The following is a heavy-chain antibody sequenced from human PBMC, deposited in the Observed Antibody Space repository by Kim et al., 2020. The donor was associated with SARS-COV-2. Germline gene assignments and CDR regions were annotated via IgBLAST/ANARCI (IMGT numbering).Heavy chain of an antibody. CDR1: GGSISSYY. V-gene: IGHV4-59*08. D-gene: IGHD3-16*02. J-gene: IGHJ6*02. CDR2: IYYSGST. CDR3: ASHHYDFVWGSYRYGMDV. Sequence: SETLSLTCTVSGGSISSYYWSWIRQPPGKGLEWIGYIYYSGSTNYNPSLKSRVSISEDTAKNQYSLKLSSVTAADTAFYYCASHHYDFVWGSYRYGMDVWGQGTAVTVSS.